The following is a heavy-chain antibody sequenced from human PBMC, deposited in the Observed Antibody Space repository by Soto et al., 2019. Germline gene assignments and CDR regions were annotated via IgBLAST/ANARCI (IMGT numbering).Heavy chain of an antibody. J-gene: IGHJ4*02. CDR1: GFTFSSYA. D-gene: IGHD3-16*02. CDR3: ERAGGLRLGELSLYDY. V-gene: IGHV3-30-3*01. CDR2: ISYDGSNK. Sequence: QVQLVESGGGVVQPGRSLRLSCAASGFTFSSYAMHWVRQAPGKGLEWVAVISYDGSNKYYADSVKGRFTISRDNSKNTLYLQMNSLRAEDTAVYYCERAGGLRLGELSLYDYWGQGTLVTVSS.